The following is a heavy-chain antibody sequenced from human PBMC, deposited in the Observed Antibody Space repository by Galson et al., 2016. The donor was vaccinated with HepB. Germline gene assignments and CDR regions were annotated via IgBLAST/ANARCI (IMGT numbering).Heavy chain of an antibody. CDR2: IEKDGSEE. CDR3: VAGAGWLPDH. D-gene: IGHD6-19*01. V-gene: IGHV3-7*03. Sequence: SLRLSCAVSGLTFNIQYMSWFRPAPGKGLGWVANIEKDGSEENYLDSVKGRFTTSRDNAKNSAYLRKNNVRAADTAIYACVAGAGWLPDHWGQGTLVSVSS. J-gene: IGHJ4*02. CDR1: GLTFNIQY.